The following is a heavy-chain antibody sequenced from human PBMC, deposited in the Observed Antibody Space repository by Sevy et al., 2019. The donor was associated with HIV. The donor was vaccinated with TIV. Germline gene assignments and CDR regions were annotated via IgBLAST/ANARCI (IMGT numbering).Heavy chain of an antibody. D-gene: IGHD1-20*01. CDR2: ITSSSSFI. V-gene: IGHV3-21*01. Sequence: GGSLRLSCAASGFTFRSYSMNWVRQAPGRGLEWVSSITSSSSFILYADSVKGGFTISRDKAKNALFLQMKSLRAEDTAVYYCARPTSGLSEYEPLDNARFYGMDVWGQGTTVTVSS. J-gene: IGHJ6*02. CDR3: ARPTSGLSEYEPLDNARFYGMDV. CDR1: GFTFRSYS.